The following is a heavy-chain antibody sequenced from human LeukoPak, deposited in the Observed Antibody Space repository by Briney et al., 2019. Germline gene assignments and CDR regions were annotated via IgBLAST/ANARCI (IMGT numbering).Heavy chain of an antibody. Sequence: GGSLRLSCAASGFTVSSNYMSWVRQAPGKGLEWVSVIDSGGSTYYADSVKGRFTISRDNSKNTLYLQMNSLRAEDTAVYYCARAYSSSFNFDYWGQGTLVTVSS. CDR2: IDSGGST. J-gene: IGHJ4*02. D-gene: IGHD6-6*01. V-gene: IGHV3-66*01. CDR1: GFTVSSNY. CDR3: ARAYSSSFNFDY.